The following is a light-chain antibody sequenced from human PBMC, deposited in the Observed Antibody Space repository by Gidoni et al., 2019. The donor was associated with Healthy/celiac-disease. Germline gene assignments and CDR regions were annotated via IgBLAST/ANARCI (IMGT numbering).Light chain of an antibody. Sequence: DIVMTQSPLSLPVTPGEPASSSCRSSQSLLHSNGYNYLDWYLQKPGQSPQLLIYLGYKRARGVPDRFSGSGSGTDFTLKSSRVEGEDVGVHYCRQALQTPLFGQGTRVEIK. CDR2: LGY. CDR3: RQALQTPL. V-gene: IGKV2-28*01. J-gene: IGKJ5*01. CDR1: QSLLHSNGYNY.